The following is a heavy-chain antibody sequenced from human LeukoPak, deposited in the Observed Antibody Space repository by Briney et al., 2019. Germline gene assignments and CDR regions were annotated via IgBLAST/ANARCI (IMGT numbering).Heavy chain of an antibody. J-gene: IGHJ4*02. CDR3: ARHKVPWFGELHLDY. V-gene: IGHV1-69*04. CDR2: IIPILGIA. Sequence: GASVKVSCKASGGTFSSYAISWVRQAPGQGLEWMGRIIPILGIANYAQKFQGRVTITADKSTSTAYMELSSLRSEDTAVYYCARHKVPWFGELHLDYWGQGTLVTVSS. CDR1: GGTFSSYA. D-gene: IGHD3-10*01.